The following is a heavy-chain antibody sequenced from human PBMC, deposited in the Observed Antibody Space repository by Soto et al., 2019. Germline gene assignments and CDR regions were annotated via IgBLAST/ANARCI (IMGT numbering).Heavy chain of an antibody. CDR1: GFTFSSYG. D-gene: IGHD6-6*01. J-gene: IGHJ5*02. Sequence: QVQLVESGGGVVQPGRSLRLSCAASGFTFSSYGMHWVRQAPGKGLEWVAVISYDGSNKYYADSVKGRFTISRDNSKNTLYLQMNSLRAQDTAVYYCAKSSIAARQGSGLRWFDPWGQGTLVTVSS. V-gene: IGHV3-30*18. CDR3: AKSSIAARQGSGLRWFDP. CDR2: ISYDGSNK.